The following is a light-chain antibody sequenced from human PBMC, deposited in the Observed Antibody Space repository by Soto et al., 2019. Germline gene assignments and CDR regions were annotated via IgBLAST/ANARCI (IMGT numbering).Light chain of an antibody. Sequence: DTQMTQSPSTVSASVGDRVTITCRASQSISNWLAWYQQKAGKAPNLLIYDASSLQSGVPSRFSVSGSGTEFTLTISSLQPDDFATYYCQQYGLYWSFGQGTKVEVK. J-gene: IGKJ1*01. CDR2: DAS. CDR3: QQYGLYWS. CDR1: QSISNW. V-gene: IGKV1-5*01.